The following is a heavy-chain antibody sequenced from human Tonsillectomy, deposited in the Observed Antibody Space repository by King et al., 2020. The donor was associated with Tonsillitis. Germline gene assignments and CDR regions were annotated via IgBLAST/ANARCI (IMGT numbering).Heavy chain of an antibody. CDR2: ITSGSRSI. CDR1: GFTFSSYS. Sequence: VQLVESGVGLVQPGGSLRLSCAASGFTFSSYSIHWVRQAPGKGLEWISYITSGSRSIYYADSVKGRFTISRDNAKNSLFLQMNSLRAEDTAVYYCARGLVGRRGDYGMDVWGQGTTVTVSS. CDR3: ARGLVGRRGDYGMDV. J-gene: IGHJ6*02. D-gene: IGHD1-1*01. V-gene: IGHV3-48*01.